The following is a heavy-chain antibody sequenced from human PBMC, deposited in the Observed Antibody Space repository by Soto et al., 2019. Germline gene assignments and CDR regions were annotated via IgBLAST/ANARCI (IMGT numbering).Heavy chain of an antibody. J-gene: IGHJ6*02. V-gene: IGHV3-15*07. Sequence: EVQLVESGGGLVQPGGSLRLSCAASGFTFSNAWMNWVRQAPGKGLEWVGRIKSKTDGGTTDYAAPVKGRFTISRDDSKNTLYLQMNSLKTEDTAVYYCTTSAGIAAAGRYYYYYGMDVWGQGTTVTVSS. CDR2: IKSKTDGGTT. CDR3: TTSAGIAAAGRYYYYYGMDV. CDR1: GFTFSNAW. D-gene: IGHD6-13*01.